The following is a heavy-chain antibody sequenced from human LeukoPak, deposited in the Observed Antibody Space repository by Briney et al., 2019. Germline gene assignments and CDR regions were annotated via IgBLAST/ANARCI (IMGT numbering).Heavy chain of an antibody. D-gene: IGHD2-2*01. CDR3: ATYQLLPYYFDY. CDR1: GYTFTSYG. CDR2: INAYNGNT. V-gene: IGHV1-18*01. J-gene: IGHJ4*02. Sequence: ASVKVSCKASGYTFTSYGISWVRQAPGQGLEWMGWINAYNGNTNYAQKLQGRVTMTTDTSTSTAYMELRSLRSDDTAVYYCATYQLLPYYFDYWGQGTLVTVSS.